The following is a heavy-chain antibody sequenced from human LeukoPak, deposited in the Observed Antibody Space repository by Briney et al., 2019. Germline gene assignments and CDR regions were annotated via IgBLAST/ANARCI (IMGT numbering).Heavy chain of an antibody. J-gene: IGHJ4*02. CDR2: ISGSGGST. D-gene: IGHD3-10*01. Sequence: GGSLRLSCAASGFTFSSYAMSWVRQAPGKGLEWVSAISGSGGSTYYADSVKSRFTISRDNSKNTLYLQMNSLRAEDTAVYYCAKDYQAHYYGSGSYYANFDYWGQGTLVTVSS. CDR1: GFTFSSYA. CDR3: AKDYQAHYYGSGSYYANFDY. V-gene: IGHV3-23*01.